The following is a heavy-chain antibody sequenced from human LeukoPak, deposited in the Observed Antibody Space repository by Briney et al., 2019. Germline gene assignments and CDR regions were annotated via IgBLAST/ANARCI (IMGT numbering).Heavy chain of an antibody. Sequence: PGGSLRLSCAASGFTFSSYGMHWVRQAPGKGLEWVAFIRFDGSHKYYAGSVKGRFTISRDNSKNTLYLQMNSLRPEDTAVYYCAKDFSHYSSQPQTNDYWGQGTLVTVSS. D-gene: IGHD6-13*01. CDR1: GFTFSSYG. V-gene: IGHV3-30*02. CDR2: IRFDGSHK. CDR3: AKDFSHYSSQPQTNDY. J-gene: IGHJ4*02.